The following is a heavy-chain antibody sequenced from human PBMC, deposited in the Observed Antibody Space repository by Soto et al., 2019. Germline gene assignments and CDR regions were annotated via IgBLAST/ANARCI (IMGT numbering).Heavy chain of an antibody. D-gene: IGHD6-19*01. Sequence: PGGSLRLSCAASGCNFSTYAINWVRQAPGKGLEWVSGISGSGDSTYYADSVKGRFTVSRDNSKNTLYLQMNSLRAEDTAVFYCAKERSSGWSFDYWGQETLVTVSS. CDR2: ISGSGDST. CDR1: GCNFSTYA. V-gene: IGHV3-23*01. J-gene: IGHJ4*02. CDR3: AKERSSGWSFDY.